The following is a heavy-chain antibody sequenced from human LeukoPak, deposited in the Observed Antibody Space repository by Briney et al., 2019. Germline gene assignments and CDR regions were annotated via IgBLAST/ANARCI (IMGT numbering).Heavy chain of an antibody. D-gene: IGHD5-24*01. Sequence: SETLSLTCAVSGYSISSGYYWGWIRQPPGKGLEWIGSIYHSGSTYYNPSLKSRVTISVDTSKNQFSLKLSSVTAAGTAVYYCARTRDGYKFGGYYYYYMDVWGKGTTVTVSS. CDR3: ARTRDGYKFGGYYYYYMDV. J-gene: IGHJ6*03. V-gene: IGHV4-38-2*01. CDR1: GYSISSGYY. CDR2: IYHSGST.